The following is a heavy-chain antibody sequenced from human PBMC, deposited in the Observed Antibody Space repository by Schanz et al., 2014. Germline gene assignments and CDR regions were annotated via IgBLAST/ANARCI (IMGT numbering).Heavy chain of an antibody. CDR2: IWYDGSNK. J-gene: IGHJ6*02. D-gene: IGHD3-16*01. Sequence: QVQLVESGEGVVQPGRSLRLSCAASGFTFSNFAIHWVRQAPGKGLEWVAVIWYDGSNKYYADSVKGRFTISRDDAKNSLYLQMNSLRAEDTALYYCAKDRQNRVNRVGYYYGMDVWGQGTTVTVSS. V-gene: IGHV3-33*03. CDR1: GFTFSNFA. CDR3: AKDRQNRVNRVGYYYGMDV.